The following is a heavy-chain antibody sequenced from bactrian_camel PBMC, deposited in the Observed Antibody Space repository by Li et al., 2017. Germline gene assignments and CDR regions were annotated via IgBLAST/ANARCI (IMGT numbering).Heavy chain of an antibody. Sequence: HVQLVESGGGSVQAGESLTLSCAVTGYLYNSYCMGWFRQVPGGEREGVATISSGGSITYTDSVKGRFTISRDGSKNTVYLQMNSLNTEDTATYYCVAGKPYRRVELSKSEVTTWGQGTQVTVS. J-gene: IGHJ6*01. CDR2: ISSGGSI. CDR1: GYLYNSYC. CDR3: VAGKPYRRVELSKSEVTT. V-gene: IGHV3S53*01. D-gene: IGHD2*01.